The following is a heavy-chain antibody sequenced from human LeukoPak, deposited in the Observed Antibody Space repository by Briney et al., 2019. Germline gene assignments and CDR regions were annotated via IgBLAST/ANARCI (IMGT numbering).Heavy chain of an antibody. CDR3: ARALIRGVIRVDNWFDP. CDR1: GYSISSGYY. V-gene: IGHV4-38-2*01. CDR2: IYHSGST. Sequence: SETLSLTCAVSGYSISSGYYWGWIRQPPGKGLEWIGRIYHSGSTYYNPSLKSRVTISVDTSKNQFSLKLSSVTAADTAVYYCARALIRGVIRVDNWFDPWGQGILVTVSS. D-gene: IGHD3-10*01. J-gene: IGHJ5*02.